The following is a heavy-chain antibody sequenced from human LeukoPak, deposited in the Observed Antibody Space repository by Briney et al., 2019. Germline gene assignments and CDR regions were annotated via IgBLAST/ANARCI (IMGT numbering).Heavy chain of an antibody. CDR1: GYTFTGYY. V-gene: IGHV1-2*02. CDR2: INPNSGGT. D-gene: IGHD6-13*01. Sequence: GASVKVSCKASGYTFTGYYMHWARQAPGQGLEWMGWINPNSGGTNYAQKFQGRVTMTRDTSISTAYMELSRLRSDDTAVYYCARVSSSSWYSFDYWGQGTLVTVSS. J-gene: IGHJ4*02. CDR3: ARVSSSSWYSFDY.